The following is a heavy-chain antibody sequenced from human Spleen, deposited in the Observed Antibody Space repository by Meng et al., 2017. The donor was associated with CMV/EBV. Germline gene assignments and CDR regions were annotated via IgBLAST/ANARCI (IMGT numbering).Heavy chain of an antibody. J-gene: IGHJ5*02. CDR2: INPNSGGT. V-gene: IGHV1-2*02. D-gene: IGHD2-2*01. CDR3: ATEKGFQLLSNRVRYNWLDP. CDR1: GYTFTDHY. Sequence: ASVKVSCKASGYTFTDHYIHWVRQAPGQGLEWMGWINPNSGGTNYQQKFQGRVTMTRDTPITTAYMELSRLSFDDTAVYYCATEKGFQLLSNRVRYNWLDPWGQGALVTVSS.